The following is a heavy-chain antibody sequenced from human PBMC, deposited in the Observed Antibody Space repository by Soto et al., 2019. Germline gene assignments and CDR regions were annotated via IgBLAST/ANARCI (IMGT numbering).Heavy chain of an antibody. CDR1: GYTFTSYG. Sequence: SSVKVSCKASGYTFTSYGISWVRQAPGQGLEWMGWISAYNGNTNYAQKLQGRVTMTTDTSTSTAYMELRSLRSDDTAVYYCARDLSPYFDWLSGRFDYWGQGTRVTVSS. CDR2: ISAYNGNT. J-gene: IGHJ4*02. V-gene: IGHV1-18*04. CDR3: ARDLSPYFDWLSGRFDY. D-gene: IGHD3-9*01.